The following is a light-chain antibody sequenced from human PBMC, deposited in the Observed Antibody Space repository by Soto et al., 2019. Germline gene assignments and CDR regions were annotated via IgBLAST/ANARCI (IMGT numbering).Light chain of an antibody. CDR1: SSDVGAYDY. V-gene: IGLV2-14*03. CDR3: SSYTGSYTLVV. Sequence: QSALTQPASVSGSPGQSITISCTGTSSDVGAYDYVSWYQQHPGKPPKLILYGVSDRPSGISDRFSGSKSGSTASLTISGLQPEDEADYHCSSYTGSYTLVVFGGGTQLTVL. CDR2: GVS. J-gene: IGLJ2*01.